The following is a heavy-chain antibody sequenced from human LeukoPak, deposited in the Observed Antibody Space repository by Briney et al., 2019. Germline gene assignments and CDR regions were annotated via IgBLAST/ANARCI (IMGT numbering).Heavy chain of an antibody. D-gene: IGHD3-10*01. CDR3: ARDRGPRTGFMVREAYDY. J-gene: IGHJ4*02. CDR2: INTDGSIT. V-gene: IGHV3-74*01. CDR1: GFTFSDYW. Sequence: GSLRLSCAASGFTFSDYWIHWVRQAPGKGLVWVSRINTDGSITNYADSVKGRFSISRDNAKNTLYLQMSSLRAEDTAVYYCARDRGPRTGFMVREAYDYWGQGTLVTVSS.